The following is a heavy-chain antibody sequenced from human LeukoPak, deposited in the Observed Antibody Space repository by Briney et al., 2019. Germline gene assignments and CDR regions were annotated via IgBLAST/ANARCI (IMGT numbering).Heavy chain of an antibody. CDR2: ISAHSDNT. CDR3: ARDTYYYDTSGYLSDY. V-gene: IGHV1-18*01. Sequence: GASVKVSCKASGGTFSSYAISWVRQAPGQGLEWMGWISAHSDNTNYAQKFQGRVTMTTDTSTSTAYMELRSLRSDDTAVYYCARDTYYYDTSGYLSDYWGQGTLVTVSS. D-gene: IGHD3-22*01. CDR1: GGTFSSYA. J-gene: IGHJ4*02.